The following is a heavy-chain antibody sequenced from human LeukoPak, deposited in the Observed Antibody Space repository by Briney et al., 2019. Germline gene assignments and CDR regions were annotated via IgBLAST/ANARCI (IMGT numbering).Heavy chain of an antibody. V-gene: IGHV4-31*03. D-gene: IGHD4-17*01. CDR1: GDSIGSGRSY. CDR2: IDSSGGT. Sequence: SETLSLTCTVSGDSIGSGRSYWTWIRQRPGKGLEWIGYIDSSGGTYYNASFKSRLSMSLDTSKSQFSLRLRSVTAADTGVYYCARERGTVAFYYMDVWGTGTTVAVSS. J-gene: IGHJ6*03. CDR3: ARERGTVAFYYMDV.